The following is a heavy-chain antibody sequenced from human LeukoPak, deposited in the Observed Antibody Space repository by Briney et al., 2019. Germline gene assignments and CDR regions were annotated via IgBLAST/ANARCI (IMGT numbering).Heavy chain of an antibody. V-gene: IGHV3-21*01. CDR2: ISSSSSYI. D-gene: IGHD2-2*01. Sequence: TGGSLRLSCAASGFTFSSYSMNWVRQAPGKGLEWVSSISSSSSYIYYADSVKGRFTISRDNAKNSLYLQMNSLRAEDTAVHYCARGYCSSTGCYGYYYYGMDVWGQGTTVTVSS. CDR1: GFTFSSYS. CDR3: ARGYCSSTGCYGYYYYGMDV. J-gene: IGHJ6*02.